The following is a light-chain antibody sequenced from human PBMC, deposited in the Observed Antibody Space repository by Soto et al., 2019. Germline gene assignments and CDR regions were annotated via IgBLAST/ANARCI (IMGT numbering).Light chain of an antibody. CDR3: QQYYNSPFT. Sequence: DIVMTQSPDSLAVSLGERATINCKSSQSVLSSSTKHALLAWYQQKPGQPPKLLIYRASTRESGVPDRFSGSGSGTDFTLTISSLQAEDVAVYHCQQYYNSPFTFGQGTKLEIK. J-gene: IGKJ2*01. CDR2: RAS. CDR1: QSVLSSSTKHAL. V-gene: IGKV4-1*01.